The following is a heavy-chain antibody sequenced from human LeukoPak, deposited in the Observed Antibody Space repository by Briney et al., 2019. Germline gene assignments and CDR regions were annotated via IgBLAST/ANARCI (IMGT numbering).Heavy chain of an antibody. Sequence: ASVKVSCKASGYTFNYYYMYWVRQAPGQGLEWMGMINPSGGGTTYAQKFQGRITMTRDASTSTVYMELRSLRSEDTAVYYCARDRWELPYYFDYWGQGTLVTVSS. J-gene: IGHJ4*02. CDR3: ARDRWELPYYFDY. D-gene: IGHD1-26*01. CDR2: INPSGGGT. CDR1: GYTFNYYY. V-gene: IGHV1-46*02.